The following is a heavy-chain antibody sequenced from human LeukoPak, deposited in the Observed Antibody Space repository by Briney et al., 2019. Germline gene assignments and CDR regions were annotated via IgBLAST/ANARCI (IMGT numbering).Heavy chain of an antibody. D-gene: IGHD3-22*01. CDR3: ATIDGHYDSSGY. Sequence: ASVKVSCKVSGYTLTELSMHWVRQAPGKGLEWVGGFDPENGETIYAQKFQGRVTMTEDTSTDTAYMELSSLRSEDTAVYYCATIDGHYDSSGYWGQGTLVTVSS. CDR1: GYTLTELS. J-gene: IGHJ4*02. CDR2: FDPENGET. V-gene: IGHV1-24*01.